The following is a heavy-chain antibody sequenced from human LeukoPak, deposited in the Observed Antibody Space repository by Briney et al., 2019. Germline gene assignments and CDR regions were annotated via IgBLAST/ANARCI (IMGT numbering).Heavy chain of an antibody. Sequence: PSETLSLTCTVSGGSISSYYWSWIRQPPGKGLEWIGYIYYSGSTNYNPSLKSRVTISVDTSKNQFSLKLSSVTAADTAVYYCARGSGSYSLYYYYYMDVWGKGTTVTISS. V-gene: IGHV4-59*01. CDR2: IYYSGST. CDR1: GGSISSYY. D-gene: IGHD1-26*01. J-gene: IGHJ6*03. CDR3: ARGSGSYSLYYYYYMDV.